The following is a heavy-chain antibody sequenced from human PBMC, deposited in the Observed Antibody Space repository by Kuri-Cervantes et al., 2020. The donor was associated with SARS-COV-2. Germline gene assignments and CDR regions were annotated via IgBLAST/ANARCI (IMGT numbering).Heavy chain of an antibody. CDR3: ARRPLSYGGGDCSSHSWYFDL. Sequence: SVKDSCKASGGTFSSYTISWVRQAPGQGLEWMGRIIPILGIANNAQKFQGRVTITADKSTSTAYMELSSLRYEDTAVYYCARRPLSYGGGDCSSHSWYFDLWGRGTLVTVSS. CDR2: IIPILGIA. V-gene: IGHV1-69*02. D-gene: IGHD2-21*02. J-gene: IGHJ2*01. CDR1: GGTFSSYT.